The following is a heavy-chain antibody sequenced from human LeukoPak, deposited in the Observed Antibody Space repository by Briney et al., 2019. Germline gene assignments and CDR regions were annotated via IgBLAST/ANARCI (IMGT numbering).Heavy chain of an antibody. CDR2: ISSGSTYV. CDR1: GFTFSSYS. V-gene: IGHV3-21*01. CDR3: ARDYEDIVVVVAANASGYAFDI. J-gene: IGHJ3*02. Sequence: GGSLRLSCAPSGFTFSSYSMNWVRQAPGKGLEWVSSISSGSTYVYYADSVQGRFTISRDNAQNSMYLQMNSLRAEDTAVYYCARDYEDIVVVVAANASGYAFDIWGQGTMVTVSS. D-gene: IGHD2-15*01.